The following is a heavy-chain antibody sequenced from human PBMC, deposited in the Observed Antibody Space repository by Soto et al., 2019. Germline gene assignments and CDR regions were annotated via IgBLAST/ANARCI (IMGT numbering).Heavy chain of an antibody. Sequence: LQLQESGPGVVKPSETLSLACSVSGDSIRSNDYFWGWVRQPLGKGLEWIASIYSNGGTYDSPSLKSRATVSIDTSKNQFFLTGGSVTAADTAVYYCASFLVGATARNDFDSWGQGPLVAISS. CDR2: IYSNGGT. CDR3: ASFLVGATARNDFDS. CDR1: GDSIRSNDYF. V-gene: IGHV4-39*01. D-gene: IGHD2-8*02. J-gene: IGHJ4*02.